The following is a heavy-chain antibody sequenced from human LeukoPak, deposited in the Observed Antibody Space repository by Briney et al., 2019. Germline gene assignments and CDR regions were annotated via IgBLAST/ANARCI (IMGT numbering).Heavy chain of an antibody. CDR3: ARDTENYYGSGSYYNHPDAFDI. D-gene: IGHD3-10*01. J-gene: IGHJ3*02. V-gene: IGHV3-23*01. Sequence: GGSLRLSCAASGFTFSSSAMSWVRQAPGKGLEWVSNISGSGSGGSTYYADSVKGRFTISRDNSKNTLYLQMNSLRAEDTAVYYCARDTENYYGSGSYYNHPDAFDIWGQGTMVTVSS. CDR2: ISGSGSGGST. CDR1: GFTFSSSA.